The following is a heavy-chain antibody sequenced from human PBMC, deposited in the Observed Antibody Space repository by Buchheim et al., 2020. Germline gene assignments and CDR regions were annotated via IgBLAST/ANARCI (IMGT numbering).Heavy chain of an antibody. Sequence: QVQLQESGPGLVKPSQTLSLTCTVSGGSISSGDYYWSWIRQPPGKGLEWIGYIYYSWSTYYNPSLKSRVTIPVDTSKNQFSLKLSSVTAADTAVYYCARQRGNYYDSSGYPLDYWGQGTL. CDR2: IYYSWST. V-gene: IGHV4-30-4*01. D-gene: IGHD3-22*01. CDR1: GGSISSGDYY. J-gene: IGHJ4*02. CDR3: ARQRGNYYDSSGYPLDY.